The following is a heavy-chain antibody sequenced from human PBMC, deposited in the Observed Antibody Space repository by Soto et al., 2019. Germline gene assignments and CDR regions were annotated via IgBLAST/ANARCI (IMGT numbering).Heavy chain of an antibody. J-gene: IGHJ4*02. CDR1: GFTFSSYA. CDR3: ARPTFSSGWYGTG. D-gene: IGHD6-19*01. Sequence: QVQLVESGGGVVQPGRSLRLSCAASGFTFSSYAMHWVRQAPGKGLEWVAVISYDGSNKYYADSVKGRFTISRDNXKNTLYLKMNSLRAEDTAVYYCARPTFSSGWYGTGWGQGTLVTVSS. CDR2: ISYDGSNK. V-gene: IGHV3-30-3*01.